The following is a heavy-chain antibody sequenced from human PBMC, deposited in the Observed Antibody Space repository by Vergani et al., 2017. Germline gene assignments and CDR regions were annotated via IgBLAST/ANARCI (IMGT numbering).Heavy chain of an antibody. CDR3: ARGWVSGWYGELGY. Sequence: QVQLQQWGAGLLKPSETLSLTCAVYGGSFSDYYWTWIRQPPGKGLEWIGNIYYTGSTNYNPSLQSRVTMSVDTSNNQFSLRLSSVTAADTAVYYCARGWVSGWYGELGYWGQGTLVTVSS. CDR2: IYYTGST. J-gene: IGHJ4*02. D-gene: IGHD6-19*01. V-gene: IGHV4-34*11. CDR1: GGSFSDYY.